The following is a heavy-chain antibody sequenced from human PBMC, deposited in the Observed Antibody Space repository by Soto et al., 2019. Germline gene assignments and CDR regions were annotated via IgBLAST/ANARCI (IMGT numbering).Heavy chain of an antibody. D-gene: IGHD3-3*01. CDR2: ISGSGGST. J-gene: IGHJ4*02. CDR3: AKSPSGTILGVVSIYY. CDR1: GFTFSSYA. V-gene: IGHV3-23*01. Sequence: EVQLLESGGGLVQPGGSLRLSCAASGFTFSSYAMSWVRQAPGQGLEWVSAISGSGGSTDYADSVKGRFTISRDNSKNTLYLQLNSMSAEDMDVYYCAKSPSGTILGVVSIYYWGQGTLVTVSS.